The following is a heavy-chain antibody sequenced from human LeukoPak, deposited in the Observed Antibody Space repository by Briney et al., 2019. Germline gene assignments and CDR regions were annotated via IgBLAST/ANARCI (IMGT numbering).Heavy chain of an antibody. Sequence: ASVKVSCKASGYTFTGYYMHWVRQAPGQGLEWMGWINPNSGGTNYAQKFQGRVTMTRDTSISTAYMELSRLRSDDTAVYYCAITMALALYYYYGMDVWGQGTTVTVSS. CDR3: AITMALALYYYYGMDV. CDR2: INPNSGGT. J-gene: IGHJ6*02. CDR1: GYTFTGYY. D-gene: IGHD3-10*01. V-gene: IGHV1-2*02.